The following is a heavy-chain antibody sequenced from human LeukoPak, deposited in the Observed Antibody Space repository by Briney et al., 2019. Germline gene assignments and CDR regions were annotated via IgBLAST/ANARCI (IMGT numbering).Heavy chain of an antibody. J-gene: IGHJ4*02. CDR2: ISGSGGST. V-gene: IGHV3-23*01. CDR1: GFTFSSYA. CDR3: AKVEGGWTAAGPNFDY. Sequence: GGSLRLSCAASGFTFSSYAMSWVRQAPGKGLEWVSAISGSGGSTYHADSVKGRFTISRDSSKNTLYLQMNSLRAEDTAVYYCAKVEGGWTAAGPNFDYWGQGTLVTVSS. D-gene: IGHD6-13*01.